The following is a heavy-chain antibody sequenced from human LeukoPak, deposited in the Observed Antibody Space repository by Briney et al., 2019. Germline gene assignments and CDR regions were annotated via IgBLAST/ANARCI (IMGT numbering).Heavy chain of an antibody. Sequence: ASVKVSCKASGYTFTGYYMHLVRQAPGQGLEWMGWINPNSGGTNYAQKFQGRVTMTRDTSISTAYMELSSLRSEDTAVYYCARDSSSWFDGNWFDPWGQGTLVTVSS. V-gene: IGHV1-2*02. D-gene: IGHD6-13*01. CDR2: INPNSGGT. CDR1: GYTFTGYY. CDR3: ARDSSSWFDGNWFDP. J-gene: IGHJ5*02.